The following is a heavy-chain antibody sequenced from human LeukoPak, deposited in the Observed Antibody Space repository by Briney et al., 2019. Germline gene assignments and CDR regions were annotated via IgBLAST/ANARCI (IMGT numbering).Heavy chain of an antibody. V-gene: IGHV3-7*01. CDR1: GFTFSSYW. CDR2: IKQDGSEK. J-gene: IGHJ4*02. CDR3: ARGDSGSYLGIDY. D-gene: IGHD1-26*01. Sequence: PGGSLRLSCAASGFTFSSYWMSWVRQAPGKGLEWVANIKQDGSEKYYVDSVKGRFTISRDNAKNSLYLQMNSLRAEDTAVYYCARGDSGSYLGIDYWGQGTLVTVSS.